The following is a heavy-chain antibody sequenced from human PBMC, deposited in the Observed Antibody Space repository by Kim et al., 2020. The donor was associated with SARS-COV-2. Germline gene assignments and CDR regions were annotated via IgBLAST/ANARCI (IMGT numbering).Heavy chain of an antibody. CDR1: GFTFSSYS. V-gene: IGHV3-21*01. CDR3: ARKGVVATPWGDY. J-gene: IGHJ4*02. Sequence: GGSLRLSCAASGFTFSSYSMNWVRQAPGKGLEWVSSISSSSSYIYYADSVKGRSTISRDNAKNSLYLQMTSLRAEDTAVYYCARKGVVATPWGDYWGQGTLVTVSS. D-gene: IGHD2-15*01. CDR2: ISSSSSYI.